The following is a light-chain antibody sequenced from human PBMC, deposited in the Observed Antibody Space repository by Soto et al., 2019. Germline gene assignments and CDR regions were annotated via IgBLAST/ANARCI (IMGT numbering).Light chain of an antibody. CDR3: QHYGSSPRT. Sequence: LSQSPATLSVSTGERATLSCRASQSVSSNLAWYQQKPGQAPRLLIYGASTRATGIPDRFSGSGSGTDFTLTISRLEPEDFAVYYCQHYGSSPRTFGQGTKVDI. V-gene: IGKV3-20*01. CDR1: QSVSSN. CDR2: GAS. J-gene: IGKJ1*01.